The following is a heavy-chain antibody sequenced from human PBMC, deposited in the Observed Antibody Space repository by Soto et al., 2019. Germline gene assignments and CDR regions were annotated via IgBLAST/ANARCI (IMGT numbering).Heavy chain of an antibody. CDR2: IYYSGST. CDR3: ARGIDPCGGDCYPPDYFDY. V-gene: IGHV4-59*01. CDR1: GGSISSYY. D-gene: IGHD2-21*02. J-gene: IGHJ4*02. Sequence: SETLSLTCTVSGGSISSYYWSWIRQPPGKGLEWIGYIYYSGSTNYNPSLKSRVTISVDTSKNQFSLKLSSVTAADTAVYYCARGIDPCGGDCYPPDYFDYWGQGTLVTVSS.